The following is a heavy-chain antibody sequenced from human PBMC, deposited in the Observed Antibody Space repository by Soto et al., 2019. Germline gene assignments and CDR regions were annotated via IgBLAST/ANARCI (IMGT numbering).Heavy chain of an antibody. CDR1: AYTLINYY. D-gene: IGHD5-18*01. CDR2: ISRSGDST. CDR3: VTEPPKTTHTPGFDS. J-gene: IGHJ4*02. Sequence: QVQLVQSGAEVKKPGASVKVSCKASAYTLINYYIHWVRQAPGQGLEWMGIISRSGDSTTYAQKFQGSVTVTRDTSTSTGYMELSGLRSEDTAVYYCVTEPPKTTHTPGFDSWGQGTLVTVSS. V-gene: IGHV1-46*01.